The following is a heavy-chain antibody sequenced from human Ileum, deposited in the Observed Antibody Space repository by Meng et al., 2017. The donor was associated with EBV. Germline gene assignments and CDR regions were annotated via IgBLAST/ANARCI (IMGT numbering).Heavy chain of an antibody. J-gene: IGHJ4*02. D-gene: IGHD6-19*01. CDR2: IYHSGST. V-gene: IGHV4-4*02. Sequence: QVRCPASGPGLVKPSGPLSLTVAVSGGSISSSNWWSWVRQPPGKGLEWIGEIYHSGSTTYNPSLKSRVTISVDKSKNQFSLNLSSVTAADTAVYYCARVGQWLPIDYWGQGTLVTVSS. CDR3: ARVGQWLPIDY. CDR1: GGSISSSNW.